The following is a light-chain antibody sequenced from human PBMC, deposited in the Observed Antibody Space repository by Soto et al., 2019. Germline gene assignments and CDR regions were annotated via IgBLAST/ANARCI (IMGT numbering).Light chain of an antibody. V-gene: IGLV2-14*03. J-gene: IGLJ2*01. Sequence: ALTQPASVSGSPGQSITISCTGTSSDVGGYNYVSWYQQHTGKAPKLMTFDVSNRPSGVSNRFSGSKSGNTASLTISGLQAEDEADYYCSSYTSSSTLWVFGGGTKVTVL. CDR2: DVS. CDR1: SSDVGGYNY. CDR3: SSYTSSSTLWV.